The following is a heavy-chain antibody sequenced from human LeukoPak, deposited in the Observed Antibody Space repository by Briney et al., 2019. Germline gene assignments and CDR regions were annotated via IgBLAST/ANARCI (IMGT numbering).Heavy chain of an antibody. CDR3: AKDQVPSSGPTFDYYGMDV. D-gene: IGHD6-19*01. CDR1: GFTFSGYG. Sequence: GGSLRLSCAASGFTFSGYGMHWVRQAPGKGLEWVAVISYDGSNKYYADSVKGRFTISRDNSKNTLYLQMNSLRAEDTAVYYCAKDQVPSSGPTFDYYGMDVWGQGTTVTVSS. J-gene: IGHJ6*02. V-gene: IGHV3-30*18. CDR2: ISYDGSNK.